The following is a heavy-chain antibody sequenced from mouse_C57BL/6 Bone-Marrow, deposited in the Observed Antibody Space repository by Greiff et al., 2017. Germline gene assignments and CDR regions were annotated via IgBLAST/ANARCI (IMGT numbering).Heavy chain of an antibody. J-gene: IGHJ4*01. V-gene: IGHV1-78*01. D-gene: IGHD2-10*02. CDR1: GYTFTDHT. CDR2: IYPRGGST. CDR3: ARHVYGKDAMDY. Sequence: VQLQQSDAGLVKPGASVKISCKVSGYTFTDHTIHWMQQRPEQGLAWIGYIYPRGGSTKYNEKFKGKATLTADKSSSTAYMQLNCLTSKDSAVNFCARHVYGKDAMDYWGQGTSVTVSS.